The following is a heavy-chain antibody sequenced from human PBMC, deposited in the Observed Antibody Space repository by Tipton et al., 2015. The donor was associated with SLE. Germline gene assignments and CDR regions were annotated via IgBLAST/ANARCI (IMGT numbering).Heavy chain of an antibody. CDR1: GGSFSGYY. Sequence: TLSLTCAVYGGSFSGYYWSWIRQPPGKGLEWIGEINHSGSTNYNPSLKSRVTISVDTSKNQFSLKLSSVTAADTAVYYCARGSSSWYSGWYFDLWGRGTLVTVSS. V-gene: IGHV4-34*01. CDR3: ARGSSSWYSGWYFDL. D-gene: IGHD6-13*01. J-gene: IGHJ2*01. CDR2: INHSGST.